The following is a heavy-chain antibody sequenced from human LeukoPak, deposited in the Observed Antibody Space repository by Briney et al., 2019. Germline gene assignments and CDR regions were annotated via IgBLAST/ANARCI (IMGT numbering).Heavy chain of an antibody. CDR1: GFTFSSYA. V-gene: IGHV3-30-3*01. CDR3: ARAGCSSSCSFPYYYYGMDV. D-gene: IGHD6-13*01. CDR2: ISYDGSNK. Sequence: GGSLRLPCAASGFTFSSYAMHWVRQAPGKGLEWVAVISYDGSNKYYADSVKGRFTISRDNSKNTLYLQMNSLRVEDTAVYYCARAGCSSSCSFPYYYYGMDVWGQGTTVTVSS. J-gene: IGHJ6*02.